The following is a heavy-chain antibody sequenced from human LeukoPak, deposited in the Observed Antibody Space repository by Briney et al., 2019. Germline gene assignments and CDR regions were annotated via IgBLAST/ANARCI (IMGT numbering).Heavy chain of an antibody. CDR1: GFTVNNNG. D-gene: IGHD3-16*01. CDR3: ARERFGAYPEH. V-gene: IGHV3-53*01. Sequence: GGSLRLSCAASGFTVNNNGMGWVRQAPGKGLEWVSITYSGGTTYYADSVRGRFTISRDDSKNTLYLQMNSLTAEDTAVYYCARERFGAYPEHWGQGTLVTVSS. J-gene: IGHJ1*01. CDR2: TYSGGTT.